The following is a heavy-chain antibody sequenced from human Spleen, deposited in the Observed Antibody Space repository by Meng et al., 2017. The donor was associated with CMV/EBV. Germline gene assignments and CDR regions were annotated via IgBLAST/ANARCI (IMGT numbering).Heavy chain of an antibody. CDR1: GYTFISYY. Sequence: SGYTFISYYFHWVRQAPGQGLEWMGIMNPRDGSTTYAQKFQGRVTMTRDTSTSTVYMELSSLRSEDTALYYCAGETMIVGAAGFDPWGQGTLVTVSS. J-gene: IGHJ5*02. V-gene: IGHV1-46*01. D-gene: IGHD3-22*01. CDR2: MNPRDGST. CDR3: AGETMIVGAAGFDP.